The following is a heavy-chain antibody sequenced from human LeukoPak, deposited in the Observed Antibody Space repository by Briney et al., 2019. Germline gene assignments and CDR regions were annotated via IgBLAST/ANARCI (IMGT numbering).Heavy chain of an antibody. CDR3: ARGSFVLEWLFDY. D-gene: IGHD3-3*01. CDR1: GFTFSSYS. Sequence: GGSLRLSCAASGFTFSSYSMNWVRQAPGKGLEWVSSISSSSSYIYYADSVEGRFTISRDNAKNSLYLQMNSLRAEDTAVCYCARGSFVLEWLFDYWGQGTLVTVSS. V-gene: IGHV3-21*01. CDR2: ISSSSSYI. J-gene: IGHJ4*02.